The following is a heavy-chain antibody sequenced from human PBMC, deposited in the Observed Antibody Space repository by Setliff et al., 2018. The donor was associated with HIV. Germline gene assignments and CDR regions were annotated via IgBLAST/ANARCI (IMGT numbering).Heavy chain of an antibody. D-gene: IGHD4-17*01. Sequence: SGPNAGEPTQTLTLTCTFSGFSLSTSGMCVNWIRQPPGKALEWLARIDWDDNKFYSTSLKTRLTISKDTSKNQVVLTMTYMDPVDTATYYCARTPPPNNYGDYIIDYWGQGTLVTVSS. CDR1: GFSLSTSGMC. J-gene: IGHJ4*02. CDR3: ARTPPPNNYGDYIIDY. V-gene: IGHV2-70*17. CDR2: IDWDDNK.